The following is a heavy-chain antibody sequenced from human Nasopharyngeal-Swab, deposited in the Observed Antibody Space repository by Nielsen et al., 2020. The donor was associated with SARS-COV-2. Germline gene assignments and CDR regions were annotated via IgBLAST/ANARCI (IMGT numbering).Heavy chain of an antibody. D-gene: IGHD4-17*01. V-gene: IGHV3-11*04. CDR2: ISSSGSTI. Sequence: GESLKISCAASGFTFSDYYMSWNRQAPGKGLEWVSYISSSGSTIYYADSVKGRFTISRDNAKNSLYLQMNSLRAEDTAVYYCAKAGDYVYYFDYWGQGTLVTVSS. CDR1: GFTFSDYY. CDR3: AKAGDYVYYFDY. J-gene: IGHJ4*02.